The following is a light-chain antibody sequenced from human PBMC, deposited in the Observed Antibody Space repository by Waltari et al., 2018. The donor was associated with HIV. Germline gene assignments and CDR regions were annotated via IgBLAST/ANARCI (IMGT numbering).Light chain of an antibody. CDR3: QQYGSSPQT. CDR1: QSVSSSY. J-gene: IGKJ2*01. CDR2: GAS. Sequence: GERAPLSCRASQSVSSSYLAWYQQKPGQAPRLLIYGASSRATGIPDRFSGSGSGTDFTLTISRLEPEDFAVYYCQQYGSSPQTFGQGTKLEIK. V-gene: IGKV3-20*01.